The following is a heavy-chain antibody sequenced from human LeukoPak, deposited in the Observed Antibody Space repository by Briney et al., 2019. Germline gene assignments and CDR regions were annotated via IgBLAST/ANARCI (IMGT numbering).Heavy chain of an antibody. CDR1: GFTFSSSA. CDR2: ISGSGAST. V-gene: IGHV3-23*01. D-gene: IGHD5-18*01. J-gene: IGHJ5*02. Sequence: GGSLRLSCSASGFTFSSSAMTWVRQAPGNGLEWVSVISGSGASTYYADSETGRFIISKDNSKNTLYLRMNSLRAEDTAVYYCAKHRGYSSDYFDPWGQGTLVTVSS. CDR3: AKHRGYSSDYFDP.